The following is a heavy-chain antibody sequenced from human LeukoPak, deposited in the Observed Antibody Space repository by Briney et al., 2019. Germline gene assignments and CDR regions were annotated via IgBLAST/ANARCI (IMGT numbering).Heavy chain of an antibody. CDR3: TRDRYYYDSGGYYSPVYFDS. V-gene: IGHV3-49*03. J-gene: IGHJ4*02. Sequence: PGGSLRLSCTGSGFTFSDYPMSWFRQAPGKGLERVAFIRGKAFGVTTEYAASVEGRFTISRDDFRNIAYLQMNGLKTEDTAMYYCTRDRYYYDSGGYYSPVYFDSWGQGTLVTVSS. CDR1: GFTFSDYP. D-gene: IGHD3-22*01. CDR2: IRGKAFGVTT.